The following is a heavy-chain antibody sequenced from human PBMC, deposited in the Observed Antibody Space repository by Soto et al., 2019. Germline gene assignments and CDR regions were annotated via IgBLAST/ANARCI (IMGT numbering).Heavy chain of an antibody. Sequence: KQSQTLSLTCAISGDSVSSNSAAWNWIRQSPSRGLEWLGRTYYRSKWYNDYAVSVKSRITINPDTSKNQFSLQLNSVTPEDTAVYYCARDSDNWNYVGQYYFDYWGQGTLVTVSS. D-gene: IGHD1-7*01. CDR2: TYYRSKWYN. J-gene: IGHJ4*02. CDR3: ARDSDNWNYVGQYYFDY. CDR1: GDSVSSNSAA. V-gene: IGHV6-1*01.